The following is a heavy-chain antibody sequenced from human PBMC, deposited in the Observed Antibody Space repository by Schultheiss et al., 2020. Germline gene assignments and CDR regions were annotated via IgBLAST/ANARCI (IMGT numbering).Heavy chain of an antibody. CDR3: ARHYSSSWPLRTKQQFDY. Sequence: GESLKISCKGSGYSFTSYWIGWVRQMPGKGLEWMGIIYPGDSDTRYSPSFQGQVTISADKSISTAYLQWSSLKASDTAMYYCARHYSSSWPLRTKQQFDYWGQGTLVNVSS. J-gene: IGHJ4*02. D-gene: IGHD6-13*01. CDR1: GYSFTSYW. V-gene: IGHV5-51*01. CDR2: IYPGDSDT.